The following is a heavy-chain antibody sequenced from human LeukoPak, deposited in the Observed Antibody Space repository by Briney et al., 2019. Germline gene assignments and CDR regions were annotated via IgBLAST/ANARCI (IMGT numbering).Heavy chain of an antibody. CDR1: GFAFSDWA. CDR3: ARVSDSSSYYYYMDV. CDR2: MSASGHLI. V-gene: IGHV3-23*01. D-gene: IGHD6-13*01. Sequence: GGSLRLSCAASGFAFSDWAMSWVRHPPGKGLEWVSSMSASGHLIDYTDSVKGRFTISRDNSKNTLYLQMNSLRAEDTAVYYCARVSDSSSYYYYMDVWGKGTTVTVSS. J-gene: IGHJ6*03.